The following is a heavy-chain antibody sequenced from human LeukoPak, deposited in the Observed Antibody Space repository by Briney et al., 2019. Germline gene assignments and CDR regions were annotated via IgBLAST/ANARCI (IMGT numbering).Heavy chain of an antibody. D-gene: IGHD5-18*01. Sequence: GGSLRLSCTGSGSTFGDHAMSWVRQAPGKGLEWVGFIRSKAYRGTTEYAASVKGRFTISRDDSASIAYLQMNSLRTEDTAVYYCARGPIQLWIHNAMDVWGQGTTVTVSS. CDR1: GSTFGDHA. J-gene: IGHJ6*02. CDR3: ARGPIQLWIHNAMDV. CDR2: IRSKAYRGTT. V-gene: IGHV3-49*04.